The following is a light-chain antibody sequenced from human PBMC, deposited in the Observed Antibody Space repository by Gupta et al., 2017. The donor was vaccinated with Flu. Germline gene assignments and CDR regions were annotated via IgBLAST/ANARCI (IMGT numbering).Light chain of an antibody. CDR1: SSHIGSNT. J-gene: IGLJ3*02. CDR2: SNN. CDR3: AAGDDSRNGWV. Sequence: QSVLTQPPSASGTPGQRVTISCSGSSSHIGSNTVNWYQQLPGTAPKLLIYSNNQRPSGVPERFSGSKSGNSAALAISGLQAEDEADYYCAAGDDSRNGWVFGGGTKLTVL. V-gene: IGLV1-44*01.